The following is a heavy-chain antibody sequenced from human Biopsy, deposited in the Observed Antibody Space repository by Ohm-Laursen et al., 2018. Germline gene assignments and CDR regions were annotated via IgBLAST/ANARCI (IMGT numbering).Heavy chain of an antibody. D-gene: IGHD3-22*01. CDR1: GGSMSSYY. J-gene: IGHJ2*01. Sequence: TLSLTCTVSGGSMSSYYWTWIRQPPGKGLEWIGYIYNSGSTNYNPSLKSRVTISVAVDTSKSQFSLRLSSVTAADTAIYYCARDRGYYSDRTVPGYFDLWGRGTLVTVSS. CDR2: IYNSGST. CDR3: ARDRGYYSDRTVPGYFDL. V-gene: IGHV4-59*01.